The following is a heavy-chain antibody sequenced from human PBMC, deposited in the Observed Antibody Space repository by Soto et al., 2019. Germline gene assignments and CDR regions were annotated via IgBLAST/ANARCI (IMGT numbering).Heavy chain of an antibody. CDR3: AKQTEMPTNPASFDY. V-gene: IGHV1-46*01. J-gene: IGHJ4*02. CDR2: INPIDGGA. CDR1: GYTFTTYY. D-gene: IGHD1-1*01. Sequence: ASVKVSCKASGYTFTTYYMHWVRQAPGQGLEWMGIINPIDGGARYVQKFQGRVTMARDTSASTVYMELSSLRSEDTAVYYCAKQTEMPTNPASFDYWGQVTLVTVS.